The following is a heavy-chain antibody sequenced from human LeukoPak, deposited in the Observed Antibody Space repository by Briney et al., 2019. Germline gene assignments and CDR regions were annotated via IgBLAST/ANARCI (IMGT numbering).Heavy chain of an antibody. CDR1: EFTFSSYS. Sequence: GSLRLSCAASEFTFSSYSMNWVRQAPGKGLEWVSSISSSNNYIYYADSVKGRFTTSRDNAKNSLYLQMNSVRAEDTAVYYCARGTSAGDYWGQGTLVTVSS. V-gene: IGHV3-21*01. CDR3: ARGTSAGDY. CDR2: ISSSNNYI. J-gene: IGHJ4*02.